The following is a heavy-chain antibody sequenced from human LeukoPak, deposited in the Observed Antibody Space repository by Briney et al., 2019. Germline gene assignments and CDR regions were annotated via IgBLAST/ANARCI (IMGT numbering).Heavy chain of an antibody. CDR1: GGSISSGGYY. CDR2: IYYSGST. D-gene: IGHD6-13*01. CDR3: ARWDSSSWSHPSDY. V-gene: IGHV4-31*03. J-gene: IGHJ4*02. Sequence: SETLSLTCTVSGGSISSGGYYWSWLRQHPGKGLEWIGYIYYSGSTYYNPSLKSRVTISVDTSKNQFSLKLSSVTAADTAVYYCARWDSSSWSHPSDYWGQGTLVTVSS.